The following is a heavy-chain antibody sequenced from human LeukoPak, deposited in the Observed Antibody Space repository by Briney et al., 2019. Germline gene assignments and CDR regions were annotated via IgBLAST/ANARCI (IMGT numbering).Heavy chain of an antibody. CDR2: INPNGGST. CDR1: GYTFTSYY. D-gene: IGHD3-16*02. J-gene: IGHJ6*02. Sequence: ASVKVSCKASGYTFTSYYMHWVRQAPGQGLEWMGIINPNGGSTSYTQKLQGRVTMTRDTSTSTVYMELSSLRSDDTAVYYCARDMITFGGVIVASDGMDVWGQGTTVTVSS. V-gene: IGHV1-46*01. CDR3: ARDMITFGGVIVASDGMDV.